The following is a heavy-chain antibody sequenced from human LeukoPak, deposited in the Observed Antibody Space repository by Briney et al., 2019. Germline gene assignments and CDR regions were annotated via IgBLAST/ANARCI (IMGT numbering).Heavy chain of an antibody. CDR1: GVPFSNYY. V-gene: IGHV4-34*01. Sequence: SETLSLTCAVSGVPFSNYYWSWVRKSPRQGLEWIGEINYSGYTYYNPSLKSRVTMSIDTSKNQFSLILTSVTAADAGVYYCTRAVAGHPDWGQGTLVTVT. CDR2: INYSGYT. J-gene: IGHJ4*02. CDR3: TRAVAGHPD. D-gene: IGHD6-19*01.